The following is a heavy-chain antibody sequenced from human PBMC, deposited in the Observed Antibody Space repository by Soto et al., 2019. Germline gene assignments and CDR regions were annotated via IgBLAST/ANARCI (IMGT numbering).Heavy chain of an antibody. CDR2: IYYSGST. V-gene: IGHV4-59*08. CDR1: GGSIGTYF. Sequence: QVQLQESGPGLVKPSETLSLNCSVSGGSIGTYFWGWIRQPPGKGLEWIGHIYYSGSTSYNPSLRSRVTISLDTSNNQFSLRLRSVSAAATAVYYCARSYGDLPDYWGQGTLVTVSS. D-gene: IGHD4-17*01. J-gene: IGHJ4*02. CDR3: ARSYGDLPDY.